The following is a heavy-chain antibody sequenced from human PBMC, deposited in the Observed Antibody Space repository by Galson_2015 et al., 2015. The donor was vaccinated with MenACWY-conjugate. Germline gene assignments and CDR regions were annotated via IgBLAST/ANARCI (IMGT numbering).Heavy chain of an antibody. CDR1: RFTFSDYY. CDR3: AREDTIFGVVTIFDY. Sequence: SLRLSCAASRFTFSDYYMSWIRQAPGKGLEWVSYISSSSSYTNYADSVKGRFTISRDNAKNSLYLQMNSLRAEDTAVYYCAREDTIFGVVTIFDYWGQGTLVTVSS. D-gene: IGHD3-3*01. J-gene: IGHJ4*02. V-gene: IGHV3-11*06. CDR2: ISSSSSYT.